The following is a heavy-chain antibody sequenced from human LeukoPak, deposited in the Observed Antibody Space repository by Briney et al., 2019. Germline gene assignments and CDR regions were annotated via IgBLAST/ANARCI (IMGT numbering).Heavy chain of an antibody. Sequence: SETLSLTCSVSGGSISRYYWTWIRQPPGKGLEWIGYIYYSGSTDYNPSLKSRVTISVDTSKNQFSLKLSSVTAADTAVYYCASFGEYKADYWGQGTLVTVSS. V-gene: IGHV4-59*08. CDR1: GGSISRYY. D-gene: IGHD3-10*01. CDR2: IYYSGST. J-gene: IGHJ4*02. CDR3: ASFGEYKADY.